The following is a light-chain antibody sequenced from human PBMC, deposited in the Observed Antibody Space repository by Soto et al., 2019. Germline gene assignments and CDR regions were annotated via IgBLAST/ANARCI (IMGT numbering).Light chain of an antibody. CDR1: QSVSSSY. V-gene: IGKV3-20*01. Sequence: EIVLTQSPGTLSLSPGERATLSCRASQSVSSSYLAWYQQKPGQAPRLLIYDASSRDTGIPDRFSGSGSGTDFTLTISRLEPEDFAVYYCQQYGSSPPYTFGQGTKLEIK. J-gene: IGKJ2*01. CDR3: QQYGSSPPYT. CDR2: DAS.